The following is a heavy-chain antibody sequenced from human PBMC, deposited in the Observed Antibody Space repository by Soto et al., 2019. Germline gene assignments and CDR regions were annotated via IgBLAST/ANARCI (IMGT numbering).Heavy chain of an antibody. CDR1: GYIFVNYG. J-gene: IGHJ6*02. D-gene: IGHD3-10*01. V-gene: IGHV1-18*03. Sequence: QVQLVQSGDEVRKPGSSVKVSCKASGYIFVNYGIAWVRQAPGQGLEWMGWISPYSGNTHYASKVQGRLTMTTDTSTSPAYMNLASLTSDGLAVYDCAMVYNAVTPTPLDVWGQGTTVTVSS. CDR2: ISPYSGNT. CDR3: AMVYNAVTPTPLDV.